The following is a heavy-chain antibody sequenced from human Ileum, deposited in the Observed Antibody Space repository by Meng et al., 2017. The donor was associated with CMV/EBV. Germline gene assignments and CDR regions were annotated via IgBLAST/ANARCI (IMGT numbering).Heavy chain of an antibody. CDR1: GYTFSSYY. D-gene: IGHD3-16*01. J-gene: IGHJ4*02. V-gene: IGHV1-46*01. CDR2: INPSDSST. Sequence: PSVKVSCKASGYTFSSYYIHWVRQASGQGLEWMGAINPSDSSTTYAQKFQGRVSMTRDTSTSTVDMELSSLRSEDTAVYYCARTWGYWGQGTLVTVSS. CDR3: ARTWGY.